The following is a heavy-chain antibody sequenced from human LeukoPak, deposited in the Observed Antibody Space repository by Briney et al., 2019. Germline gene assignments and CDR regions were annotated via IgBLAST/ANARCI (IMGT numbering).Heavy chain of an antibody. CDR2: ISSGSRTI. Sequence: TGGSLRLSCAASGFTFSIHGIHWVRQAPGKGLEWTSYISSGSRTITYADSVKGRFTISRDDAKNSLYLQMDSLRAEDTAVYYCARQSPAFDYWGQGTLVTVSS. J-gene: IGHJ4*02. V-gene: IGHV3-48*01. CDR1: GFTFSIHG. CDR3: ARQSPAFDY.